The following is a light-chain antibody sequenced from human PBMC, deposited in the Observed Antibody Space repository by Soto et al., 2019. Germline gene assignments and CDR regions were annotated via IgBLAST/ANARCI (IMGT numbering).Light chain of an antibody. Sequence: IKMAQSPSPLSTSVGDRVTITFRASQSISSWLAWYHQKPGKAPKLLIYKTSSLESGVPSRFSGSGSGTEFTLTITSLQPDDFATYYCQQYDSYPYTFGQGTRLEIK. CDR3: QQYDSYPYT. V-gene: IGKV1-5*03. CDR1: QSISSW. CDR2: KTS. J-gene: IGKJ5*01.